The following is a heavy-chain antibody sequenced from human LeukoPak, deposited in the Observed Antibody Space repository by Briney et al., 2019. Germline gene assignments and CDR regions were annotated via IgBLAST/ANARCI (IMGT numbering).Heavy chain of an antibody. J-gene: IGHJ4*02. V-gene: IGHV3-23*01. CDR3: ARALIDY. Sequence: AGGSLRLSCAASGFAFRSYAMNWVRQAPGKGLEWVSGTSGSGGSTFYADSVKGRFTISRDNAKNSLYLQMNSLRAEDTAVYYCARALIDYWGQGTLVTVSS. CDR2: TSGSGGST. D-gene: IGHD3-16*01. CDR1: GFAFRSYA.